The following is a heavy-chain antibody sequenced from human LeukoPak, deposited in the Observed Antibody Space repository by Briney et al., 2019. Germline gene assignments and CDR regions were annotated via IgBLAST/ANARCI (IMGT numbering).Heavy chain of an antibody. CDR1: GFTFSSYA. D-gene: IGHD3-10*01. Sequence: GGSLRLSCAASGFTFSSYAMHWVRQAPGKGLEWVAVISYDGSNKYYADSVKGRFTISRDNSKNTLYLQMNSLRAEDTAVYYCAKEYDSGGYGANFDYWGQGTLVTVSS. CDR2: ISYDGSNK. V-gene: IGHV3-30-3*01. CDR3: AKEYDSGGYGANFDY. J-gene: IGHJ4*02.